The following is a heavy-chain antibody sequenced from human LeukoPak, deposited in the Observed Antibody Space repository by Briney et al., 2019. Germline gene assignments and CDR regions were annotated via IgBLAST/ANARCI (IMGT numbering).Heavy chain of an antibody. V-gene: IGHV3-30*03. Sequence: GGSLRLSCAASGFTFTTYGMHWVRQAPGKGLEWVAVVSYDGSDKYYADSVKGRFAISRDNSKNTLHLQINSLRAEDTAVYHCARGYDTTGYFSYWGQGTLVTVSS. CDR2: VSYDGSDK. CDR3: ARGYDTTGYFSY. CDR1: GFTFTTYG. J-gene: IGHJ4*02. D-gene: IGHD3-22*01.